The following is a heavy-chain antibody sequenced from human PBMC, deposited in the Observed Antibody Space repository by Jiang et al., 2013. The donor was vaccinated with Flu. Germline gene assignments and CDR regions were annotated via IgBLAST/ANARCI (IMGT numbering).Heavy chain of an antibody. D-gene: IGHD6-6*01. CDR1: GGTFSSYA. CDR3: ARGGSSGDYYYGMDV. J-gene: IGHJ6*04. Sequence: GSSVKVSCKASGGTFSSYAISWVRQAPGQGLEWMGRIIPILGIANYAQKFQGRVTITADKSTSTAYMELSSLRSEDTAVYYCARGGSSGDYYYGMDVWGKGTTVTVSS. CDR2: IIPILGIA. V-gene: IGHV1-69*04.